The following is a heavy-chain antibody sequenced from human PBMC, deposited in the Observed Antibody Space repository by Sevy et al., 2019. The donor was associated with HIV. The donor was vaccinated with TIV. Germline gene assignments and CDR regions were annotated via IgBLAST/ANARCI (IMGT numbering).Heavy chain of an antibody. CDR2: IGTAGDT. V-gene: IGHV3-13*01. D-gene: IGHD3-10*01. CDR1: GFTFSSYD. CDR3: ARVPKVRGLSYYYYYGMDV. Sequence: GRSLRLSCAASGFTFSSYDMHWVRQATGKGLEWVSAIGTAGDTYYPGSVKGRFTISRENAKNSLYFQMNSLIAGDTAVYYCARVPKVRGLSYYYYYGMDVWGQGTTVTVSS. J-gene: IGHJ6*02.